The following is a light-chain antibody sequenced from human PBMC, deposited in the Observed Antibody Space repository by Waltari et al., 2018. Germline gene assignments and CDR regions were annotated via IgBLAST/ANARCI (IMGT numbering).Light chain of an antibody. Sequence: SYVLTQPPSVSVAPGQTARITCGGNNIGSNRVHWYQQKPGQAPGLVVHDASGRPSGIPERFSGSNSGNTATLTISRVEAGHEADYYCQVWDSSSDHWLFGGGTKLTVL. J-gene: IGLJ3*02. V-gene: IGLV3-21*02. CDR1: NIGSNR. CDR3: QVWDSSSDHWL. CDR2: DAS.